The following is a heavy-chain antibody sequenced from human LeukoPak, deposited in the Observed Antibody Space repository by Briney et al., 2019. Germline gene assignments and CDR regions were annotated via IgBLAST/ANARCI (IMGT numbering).Heavy chain of an antibody. D-gene: IGHD2-21*02. CDR2: INAGNGNT. Sequence: ASVKVSCKASGYTFTSYAMHWVRQAPGQRLEWMGWINAGNGNTKYSQKFQGRVTITRDTSASTAYMELSSLRSEDTAVYYCARGHHVVVATATWASDAFDLWGQGTMVTVSS. V-gene: IGHV1-3*01. CDR3: ARGHHVVVATATWASDAFDL. J-gene: IGHJ3*01. CDR1: GYTFTSYA.